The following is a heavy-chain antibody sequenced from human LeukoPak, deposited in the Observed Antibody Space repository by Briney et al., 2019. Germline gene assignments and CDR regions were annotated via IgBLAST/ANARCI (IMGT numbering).Heavy chain of an antibody. Sequence: GGSLRLSCAASGFTFSSYAMNWVRQAPGEGLEWVSAISGSGGSTYYADSVRGRFTISRDDSKNTLYLQMNSLRAEDTAVYYCATTRYYYDSSGYSNSDYWGQGTLVTVSS. J-gene: IGHJ4*02. CDR1: GFTFSSYA. CDR2: ISGSGGST. V-gene: IGHV3-23*01. D-gene: IGHD3-22*01. CDR3: ATTRYYYDSSGYSNSDY.